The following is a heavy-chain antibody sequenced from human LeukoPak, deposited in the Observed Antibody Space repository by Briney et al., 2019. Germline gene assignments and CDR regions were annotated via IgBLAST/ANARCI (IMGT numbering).Heavy chain of an antibody. V-gene: IGHV3-21*01. Sequence: GGSLRLSCAASGFTFSSYSMNWVRQAPGKGLEWVSSISSSSSYIYYADSVKGRFTISRDNAKNSLYLQMNSLRAEGTAVYYCARGQQLVPEAFDIWGQGTMVTVSS. CDR1: GFTFSSYS. CDR3: ARGQQLVPEAFDI. D-gene: IGHD6-13*01. CDR2: ISSSSSYI. J-gene: IGHJ3*02.